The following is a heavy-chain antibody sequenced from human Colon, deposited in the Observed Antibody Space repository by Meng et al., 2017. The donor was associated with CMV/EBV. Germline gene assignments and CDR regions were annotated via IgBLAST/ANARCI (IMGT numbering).Heavy chain of an antibody. J-gene: IGHJ4*02. CDR3: ARGSTGYYSLFDY. D-gene: IGHD3-9*01. CDR2: INWNGGRTI. V-gene: IGHV3-11*04. Sequence: GGSLRLSCAASGFPFSNYYMSWIRLAPGKGLEWVSGINWNGGRTIYYADSVKGRFTISRDNGKNSLQLQMNSLRDEDTAMYYCARGSTGYYSLFDYWGQGTLVTVSS. CDR1: GFPFSNYY.